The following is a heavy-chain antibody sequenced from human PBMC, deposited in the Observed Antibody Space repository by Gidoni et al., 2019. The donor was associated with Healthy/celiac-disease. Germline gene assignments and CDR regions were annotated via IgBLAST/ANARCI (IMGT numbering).Heavy chain of an antibody. CDR1: GYTFTSYY. V-gene: IGHV1-46*03. CDR3: ARDLEGYSSGWYGMNWFDP. CDR2: INPSGGST. Sequence: QVQLVQSGAEVKKPGASVKVPCKASGYTFTSYYMHWVRQAPGQGLEWMGIINPSGGSTSYAQKFQGRVTMTRDTSTSTVYMELSSLRSEDTAVYYCARDLEGYSSGWYGMNWFDPWGQGTLVTVSS. D-gene: IGHD6-19*01. J-gene: IGHJ5*02.